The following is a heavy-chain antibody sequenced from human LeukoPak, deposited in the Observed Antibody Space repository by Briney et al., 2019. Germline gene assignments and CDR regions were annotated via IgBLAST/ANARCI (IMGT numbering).Heavy chain of an antibody. D-gene: IGHD3-3*01. V-gene: IGHV3-11*06. CDR1: GFTFSDYY. J-gene: IGHJ6*02. CDR2: ISSSSSYT. CDR3: ARDYLVYDFWSGYPPSDAEAYYYGMDV. Sequence: GGSLRLSCAASGFTFSDYYTSWIRQAPGKGLEWVSYISSSSSYTNYADSVKGRFTISRDNAKNSLYLQMNSLRAEDTAVYYCARDYLVYDFWSGYPPSDAEAYYYGMDVWGQGTTVTVSS.